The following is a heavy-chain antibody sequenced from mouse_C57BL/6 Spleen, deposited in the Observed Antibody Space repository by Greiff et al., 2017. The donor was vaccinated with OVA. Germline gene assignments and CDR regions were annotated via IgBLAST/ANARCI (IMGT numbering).Heavy chain of an antibody. CDR3: TTGGYYSNFAWFAY. Sequence: EVKLQESGAELVRPGASVKLSCTASGFNIKDYYMHWVKQRPEQGLEWIGRIDPEDGDTEYAPKFQGKATMTADTSSNTAYLQLSSLTSEDTAVYYCTTGGYYSNFAWFAYWGQGTLVTVSA. CDR2: IDPEDGDT. J-gene: IGHJ3*01. V-gene: IGHV14-1*01. D-gene: IGHD2-5*01. CDR1: GFNIKDYY.